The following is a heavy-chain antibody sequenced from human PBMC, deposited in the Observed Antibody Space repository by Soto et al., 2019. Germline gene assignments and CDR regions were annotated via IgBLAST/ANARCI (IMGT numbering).Heavy chain of an antibody. CDR1: GFNFISYS. D-gene: IGHD2-2*01. J-gene: IGHJ3*02. V-gene: IGHV3-48*02. CDR3: VRVYASNSFDI. Sequence: EVQLVESGGNLVQPGGSRRLSCAASGFNFISYSMSGVRQAPGKGLEWVSYISNSGSIIHDADSVKGRFTISRDNAKNSLSLQMNSLRDEDTAVYYCVRVYASNSFDIWGQGTVVTVSS. CDR2: ISNSGSII.